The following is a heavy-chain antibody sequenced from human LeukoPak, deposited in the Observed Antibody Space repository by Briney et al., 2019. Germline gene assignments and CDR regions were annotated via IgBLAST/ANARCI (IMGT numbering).Heavy chain of an antibody. Sequence: PSQTLSLTCTVSGGSISSGSYYWSWIRQPAGKGLEWIGRIYTSGSTNYNPSLKSRVTISVDTSKNQFSLKLSSVTAADTAVYYCARGVGYCSGGSCPTGMDVWGQGTTVTVSS. J-gene: IGHJ6*02. CDR1: GGSISSGSYY. CDR2: IYTSGST. CDR3: ARGVGYCSGGSCPTGMDV. D-gene: IGHD2-15*01. V-gene: IGHV4-61*02.